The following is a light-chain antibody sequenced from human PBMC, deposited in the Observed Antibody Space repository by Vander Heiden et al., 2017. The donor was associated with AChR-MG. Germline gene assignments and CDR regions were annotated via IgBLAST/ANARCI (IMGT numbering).Light chain of an antibody. V-gene: IGKV1-5*01. J-gene: IGKJ2*01. CDR1: QFISSC. CDR2: EAS. Sequence: DIQMTQSPSTLSAVVGDRGNITCRASQFISSCLAWYQQKPGQAPKLLIHEASTMATGVPARFSGSGSGTEFTLNISSLQPEDFATYYCQQYNSYPLTFGQGTKLEVK. CDR3: QQYNSYPLT.